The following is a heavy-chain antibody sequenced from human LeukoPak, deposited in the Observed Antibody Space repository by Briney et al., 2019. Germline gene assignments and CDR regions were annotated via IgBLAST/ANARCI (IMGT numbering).Heavy chain of an antibody. D-gene: IGHD2-15*01. V-gene: IGHV4-34*01. CDR3: ARVGYCSGGSCYQQDYYYYYMDV. J-gene: IGHJ6*03. CDR1: GGSFSGYY. CDR2: INHSGST. Sequence: PSETLSLTCAVYGGSFSGYYWSWIRLPPGKGLEWIGEINHSGSTNYNPSLKSRVTISVDTSKNQFSLKLSSVTAADTAVYYCARVGYCSGGSCYQQDYYYYYMDVWGKGTTVTVSS.